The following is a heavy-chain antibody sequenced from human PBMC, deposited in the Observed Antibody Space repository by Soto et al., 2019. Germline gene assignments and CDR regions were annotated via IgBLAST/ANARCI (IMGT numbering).Heavy chain of an antibody. CDR3: AKGCTRKGSRFTGYYYGMDV. CDR1: GFTFSSYG. Sequence: GGSLRLSCAASGFTFSSYGMHWVRQAPGKGLEWVAVILYDGSNKYYADSVKGRFTISRDNSKNTLYLQMNSLRAEDTAVYYCAKGCTRKGSRFTGYYYGMDVWGQGTTVTVSS. CDR2: ILYDGSNK. J-gene: IGHJ6*02. V-gene: IGHV3-30*18. D-gene: IGHD3-10*01.